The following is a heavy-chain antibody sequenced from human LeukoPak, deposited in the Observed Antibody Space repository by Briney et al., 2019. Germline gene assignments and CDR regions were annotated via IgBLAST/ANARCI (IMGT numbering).Heavy chain of an antibody. D-gene: IGHD3-10*01. Sequence: GGSLRLSCAASGFTFRSYWMHWVRQTPGKGLVWVSRINGDGSNTTYADSVKGRFTTSRDIAKNTLYLQMISLRADDTAVYYCARGSGSYSSDAFDIWGQGTMVTVSS. CDR2: INGDGSNT. CDR1: GFTFRSYW. V-gene: IGHV3-74*01. J-gene: IGHJ3*02. CDR3: ARGSGSYSSDAFDI.